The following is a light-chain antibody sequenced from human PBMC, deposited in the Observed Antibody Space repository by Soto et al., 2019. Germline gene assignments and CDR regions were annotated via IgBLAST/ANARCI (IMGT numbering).Light chain of an antibody. Sequence: QSVVTQSPSASASLGASVKITCTLSSGRSNYAIAWHQQQPGKGPRYLMKVNSDGSHSKGDGIPDRFSGSISGAERYLTISSLESEDEADYYCQTWGTGIWVFGGGTKLTVL. CDR1: SGRSNYA. J-gene: IGLJ3*02. CDR3: QTWGTGIWV. CDR2: VNSDGSH. V-gene: IGLV4-69*01.